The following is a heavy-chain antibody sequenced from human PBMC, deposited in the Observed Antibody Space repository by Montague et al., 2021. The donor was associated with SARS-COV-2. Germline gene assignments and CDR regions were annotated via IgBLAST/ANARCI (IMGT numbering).Heavy chain of an antibody. D-gene: IGHD6-19*01. Sequence: SETLSLTCTVSGGSISSSSYYWGWIRQPPGKGLEWIGSIYYSGSTYYNPSLKSRVTISVDTSKNQFSLKLSSVTAADTAVYYCARQENSSGWFKPDAFDIGAKGQWSPSLQ. CDR2: IYYSGST. CDR1: GGSISSSSYY. J-gene: IGHJ3*02. V-gene: IGHV4-39*01. CDR3: ARQENSSGWFKPDAFDI.